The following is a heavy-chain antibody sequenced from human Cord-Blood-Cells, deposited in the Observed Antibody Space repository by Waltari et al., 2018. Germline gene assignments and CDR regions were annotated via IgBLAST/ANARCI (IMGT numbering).Heavy chain of an antibody. CDR2: IISSSSYI. D-gene: IGHD3-3*01. V-gene: IGHV3-21*01. CDR3: ARADDFWSGYYYYYYGMDV. Sequence: EVQLVESGGGLVKPGGSLRLSCAASGFTFSSYSMNWVRQAPGQGPEWVSSIISSSSYIYYADSVKGRFTISRDNAKNSLYLQMNSLRAEDTAVYYCARADDFWSGYYYYYYGMDVWGQGTTVTVSS. CDR1: GFTFSSYS. J-gene: IGHJ6*02.